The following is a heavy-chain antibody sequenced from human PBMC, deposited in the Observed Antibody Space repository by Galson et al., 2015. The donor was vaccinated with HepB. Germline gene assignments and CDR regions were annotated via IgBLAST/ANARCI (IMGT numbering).Heavy chain of an antibody. CDR2: ISGSGGST. D-gene: IGHD3-10*01. CDR1: GFTFSSYA. CDR3: AKMGGGVRGVHYYGMDV. J-gene: IGHJ6*02. V-gene: IGHV3-23*01. Sequence: SLRLSCAASGFTFSSYAMSWVRQAPGKGLEWVSAISGSGGSTYYADSVKGRFTISRNNSKNTLYLQMNSLRAEDTAVYYCAKMGGGVRGVHYYGMDVWGQGTTVTVSS.